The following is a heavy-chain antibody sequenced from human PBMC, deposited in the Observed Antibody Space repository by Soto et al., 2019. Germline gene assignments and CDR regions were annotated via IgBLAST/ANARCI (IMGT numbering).Heavy chain of an antibody. CDR2: ISSSSSTI. Sequence: GGSLRLSCAASGFTFSSYSMNWVRQAPGKGLEWVSYISSSSSTIYYADSVKGRFTISRDNAKNSLYLQMNSLRAEDTAVYYCARLSLLYDILTGKYLDYWGQGTLVTVSS. CDR3: ARLSLLYDILTGKYLDY. CDR1: GFTFSSYS. V-gene: IGHV3-48*01. J-gene: IGHJ4*02. D-gene: IGHD3-9*01.